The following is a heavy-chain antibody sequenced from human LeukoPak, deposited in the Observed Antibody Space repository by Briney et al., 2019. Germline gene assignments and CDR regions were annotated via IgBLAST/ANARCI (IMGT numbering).Heavy chain of an antibody. J-gene: IGHJ5*02. CDR2: IRQDGSEK. Sequence: PGGSLRLSCAASGFTFGSYWMNWVRQAPGKGLEWLAIIRQDGSEKHYKGSVEGRFTISRDNAKNSLHLQMNSLRAEDTAVYYCAGGSGYLITSWGQGTLVTVSS. V-gene: IGHV3-7*01. D-gene: IGHD3-9*01. CDR3: AGGSGYLITS. CDR1: GFTFGSYW.